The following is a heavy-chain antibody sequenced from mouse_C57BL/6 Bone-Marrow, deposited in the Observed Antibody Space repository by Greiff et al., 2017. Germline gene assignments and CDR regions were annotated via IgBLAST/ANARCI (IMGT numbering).Heavy chain of an antibody. CDR1: GYTFTSYW. J-gene: IGHJ3*01. D-gene: IGHD1-1*01. CDR3: AMYYYGSSSAWFAY. CDR2: IHPNSGST. V-gene: IGHV1-64*01. Sequence: QVQLQQSGAELVKPGASVKLSCKASGYTFTSYWMHWVKQRPGQGLEWIGMIHPNSGSTNYNEKFKIKATLTVDKSSSTAYMQLSSLTSEDSAVYYCAMYYYGSSSAWFAYWGQGTLVTVSA.